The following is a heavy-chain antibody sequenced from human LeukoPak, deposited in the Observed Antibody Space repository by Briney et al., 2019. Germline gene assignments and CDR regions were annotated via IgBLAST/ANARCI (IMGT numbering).Heavy chain of an antibody. D-gene: IGHD4-11*01. CDR3: ARAVTNYYYYYMDV. Sequence: ASVNVSCKASGYTFTSYDTNCVRHAPGQGLEWMGWMNPNSGNTGYAQKFQGRVTMPRNTSINTAYMELSSLRSEGTAVYYCARAVTNYYYYYMDVWGKGTTVTVSS. CDR1: GYTFTSYD. V-gene: IGHV1-8*01. J-gene: IGHJ6*03. CDR2: MNPNSGNT.